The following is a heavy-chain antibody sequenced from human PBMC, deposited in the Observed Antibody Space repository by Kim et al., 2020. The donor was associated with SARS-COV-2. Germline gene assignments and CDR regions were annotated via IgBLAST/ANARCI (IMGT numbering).Heavy chain of an antibody. J-gene: IGHJ6*02. Sequence: SETLSLTCTVSGGSVSSGSYYWSWIRQPPGKGLEWIGYIYYSGSTNYNPSLKSRVTISVDTSKNQFSLKLSSVTAADTAVYYCARENMVRGVISSSYYYYYGMDVWGQGTTVTVSS. CDR1: GGSVSSGSYY. CDR3: ARENMVRGVISSSYYYYYGMDV. V-gene: IGHV4-61*01. D-gene: IGHD3-10*01. CDR2: IYYSGST.